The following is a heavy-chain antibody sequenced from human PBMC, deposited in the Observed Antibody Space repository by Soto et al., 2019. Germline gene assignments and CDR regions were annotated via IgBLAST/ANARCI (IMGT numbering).Heavy chain of an antibody. Sequence: QVQLQESGPGLVKPSQTLSLTCTVSGGSISSGDYYWSWIRQPPGKGLEWIGYIYYSGSTYYNPSIQSRVTISVDTSKNQFSLKLSSVTAADTAVYYCARGRYYDYSGYFHWGQGTLVTVSS. J-gene: IGHJ4*02. CDR3: ARGRYYDYSGYFH. CDR2: IYYSGST. D-gene: IGHD3-22*01. CDR1: GGSISSGDYY. V-gene: IGHV4-30-4*01.